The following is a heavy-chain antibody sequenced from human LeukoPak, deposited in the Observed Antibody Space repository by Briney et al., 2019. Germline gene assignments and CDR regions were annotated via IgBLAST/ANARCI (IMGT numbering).Heavy chain of an antibody. CDR1: GFSFNSYS. Sequence: GGSLRLSCVASGFSFNSYSITWVRQAPGKGLEWVSSISSSGMYIYYADTMKGRFTISRDNAKNSAPLQMTSLGAADTAVYYCAREGRAEIDYWGQGTLVTVSS. CDR3: AREGRAEIDY. CDR2: ISSSGMYI. V-gene: IGHV3-21*01. D-gene: IGHD5-24*01. J-gene: IGHJ4*02.